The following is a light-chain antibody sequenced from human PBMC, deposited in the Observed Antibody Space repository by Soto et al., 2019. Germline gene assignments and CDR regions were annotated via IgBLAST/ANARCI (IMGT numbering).Light chain of an antibody. V-gene: IGLV1-44*01. CDR1: FSIIGSSS. Sequence: QSVLTQPPSVSGTPGQRVTISCSGSFSIIGSSSVNWYQQFPGTAPKLLMYNDNQWPSGVPDRFSGSRSGTSASLAISGLQSEDEADYFCAAWDVSLNGHYAFGTGTKLTVL. CDR2: NDN. J-gene: IGLJ1*01. CDR3: AAWDVSLNGHYA.